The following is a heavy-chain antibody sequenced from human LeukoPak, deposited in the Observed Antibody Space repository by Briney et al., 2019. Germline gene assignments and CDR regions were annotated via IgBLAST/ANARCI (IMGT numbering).Heavy chain of an antibody. D-gene: IGHD5-12*01. Sequence: ASVPVSYKASGYTFTTYDINWVRQAPGQGLEWMGWMNPNSGSTGYAQKFQGRVTITRNTSISTAYMELSGLRSEDTAVYYCARGRSTGYPYYFEYWGQGTLVTVSS. CDR3: ARGRSTGYPYYFEY. CDR2: MNPNSGST. J-gene: IGHJ4*02. V-gene: IGHV1-8*03. CDR1: GYTFTTYD.